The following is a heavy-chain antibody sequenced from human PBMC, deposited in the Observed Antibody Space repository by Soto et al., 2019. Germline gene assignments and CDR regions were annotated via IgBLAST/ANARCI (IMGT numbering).Heavy chain of an antibody. V-gene: IGHV1-24*01. CDR1: GCTLTELS. Sequence: QVQLVQSGAEVKKPGASVKVSCKVSGCTLTELSIHWVRQAPGKGLEWMGGFDPEDGETVYAQKFQGRVTMTEDTSTDTAYMELSSLRSDDTAVYYCATGSGSYFLDWFDPWGQGTLVTVSS. CDR2: FDPEDGET. D-gene: IGHD1-26*01. J-gene: IGHJ5*02. CDR3: ATGSGSYFLDWFDP.